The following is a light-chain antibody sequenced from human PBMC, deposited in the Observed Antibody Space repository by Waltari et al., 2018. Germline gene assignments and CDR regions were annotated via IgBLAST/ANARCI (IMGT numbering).Light chain of an antibody. J-gene: IGLJ1*01. CDR3: TSNAGTTGV. CDR1: SSDIGLNNY. Sequence: QSALTQPPSASGSPGQSVPISCTGTSSDIGLNNYVSWYQPHPCKAPKLIIDEFSNRPSVVPGRFTGSKAGNTASLTVSGLQPEDEADYYCTSNAGTTGVFGSGTKVTVL. CDR2: EFS. V-gene: IGLV2-8*01.